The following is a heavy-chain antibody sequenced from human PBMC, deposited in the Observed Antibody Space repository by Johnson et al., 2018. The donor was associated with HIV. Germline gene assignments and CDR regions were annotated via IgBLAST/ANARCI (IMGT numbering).Heavy chain of an antibody. V-gene: IGHV3-64*01. CDR2: ISSDGRTT. CDR3: AKPAVGDGYKRDAFDI. J-gene: IGHJ3*02. CDR1: GFTFTQYA. D-gene: IGHD5-24*01. Sequence: VQLVESGGGLVQPGGSLRLSCAASGFTFTQYAMHWVLQAPGKGLEYVSGISSDGRTTYYANSVKGRFTISRDNSKNTLYLQMNSLRAEDTAVYYCAKPAVGDGYKRDAFDIWGQGTMVTVSS.